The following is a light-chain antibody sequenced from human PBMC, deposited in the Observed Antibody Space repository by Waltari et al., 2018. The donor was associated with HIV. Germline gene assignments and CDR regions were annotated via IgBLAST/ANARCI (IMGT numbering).Light chain of an antibody. CDR1: SSNIGAGYD. CDR2: ANN. J-gene: IGLJ2*01. V-gene: IGLV1-40*01. Sequence: QSVLTPPPSVSGAPGQRVTIPCPGSSSNIGAGYDVHWYQQLPGTAPKLLIYANNNRASGVPDRFSGSKFGPSASLAITGLQAEDEANYYCQSYDSGLSGSVFGGGTKLTVL. CDR3: QSYDSGLSGSV.